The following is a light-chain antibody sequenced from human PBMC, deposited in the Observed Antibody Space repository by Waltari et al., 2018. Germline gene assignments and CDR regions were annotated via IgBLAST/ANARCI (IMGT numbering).Light chain of an antibody. CDR1: SSNIGRYY. V-gene: IGLV1-47*01. Sequence: QSVVTQPPSASGTPGQRVTISCSGSSSNIGRYYVYWYQHLPGTAPKLLIYRDTQRPSEVPDRFSGSKSGTSASLAISGLRSEDEADYYCAVWDDSLSGPVFGGGTKLTVL. J-gene: IGLJ2*01. CDR2: RDT. CDR3: AVWDDSLSGPV.